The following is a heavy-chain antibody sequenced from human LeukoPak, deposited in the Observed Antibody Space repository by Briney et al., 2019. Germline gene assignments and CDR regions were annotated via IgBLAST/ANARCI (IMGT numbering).Heavy chain of an antibody. V-gene: IGHV3-53*01. J-gene: IGHJ6*04. CDR3: AREGQQPSVNKNGMDV. D-gene: IGHD6-13*01. CDR2: IYSDNT. CDR1: GFTVSSNS. Sequence: GGSLRLSCTVSGFTVSSNSMSWVRQAPGKGLEWVSFIYSDNTHYSDSVKGRFTISRDNAKNSLYLQMNSLRAEDTAVYYCAREGQQPSVNKNGMDVWGKGTTVTVSS.